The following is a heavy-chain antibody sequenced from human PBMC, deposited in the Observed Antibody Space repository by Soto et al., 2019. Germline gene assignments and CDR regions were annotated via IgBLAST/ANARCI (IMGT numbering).Heavy chain of an antibody. Sequence: QVQMVGSGGGLVKPGGPLRLSCAASGFIFSHYYMGWIRQAPGKGLEWVSYINPTSGHINYADSVKGRFTISRDNARNSLYRQRNSLTADDTAMYDGARLPYSAYNRHVGFCGQGTLFTVYS. D-gene: IGHD4-4*01. CDR1: GFIFSHYY. CDR2: INPTSGHI. V-gene: IGHV3-11*06. J-gene: IGHJ4*02. CDR3: ARLPYSAYNRHVGF.